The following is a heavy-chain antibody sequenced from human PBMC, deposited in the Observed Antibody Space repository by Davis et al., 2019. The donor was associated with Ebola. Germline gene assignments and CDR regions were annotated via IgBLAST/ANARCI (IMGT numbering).Heavy chain of an antibody. J-gene: IGHJ6*02. CDR1: GFTISGSA. D-gene: IGHD6-25*01. Sequence: GESLKISCAASGFTISGSAMHWVRQASGKGLEWVGRIRSKANSYATAYAASVKGRFTISRDDSKNTAYLQMNSLKTEDTAVYYCTYTYSSGEDVWGQGTTVTVSS. V-gene: IGHV3-73*01. CDR2: IRSKANSYAT. CDR3: TYTYSSGEDV.